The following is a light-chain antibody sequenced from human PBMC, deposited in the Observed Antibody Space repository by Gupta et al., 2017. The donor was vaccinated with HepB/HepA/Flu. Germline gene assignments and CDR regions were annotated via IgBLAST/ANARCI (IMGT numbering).Light chain of an antibody. CDR2: DTS. CDR3: QHHSDWPNYT. V-gene: IGKV3-11*01. J-gene: IGKJ2*01. CDR1: KNINTL. Sequence: EIVWTHAPATLSLSPGERAALSCSATKNINTLLAWYRQTPDQAPRLLICDTSYRATDIAARLSGSGCGTDFTIIISDSEQEDSAVYYCQHHSDWPNYTFGQGTKLEI.